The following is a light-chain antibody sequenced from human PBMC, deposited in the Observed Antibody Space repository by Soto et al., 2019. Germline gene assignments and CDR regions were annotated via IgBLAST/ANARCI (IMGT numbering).Light chain of an antibody. V-gene: IGKV1-27*01. CDR3: QKYSSVPV. J-gene: IGKJ3*01. CDR1: QGIRNC. Sequence: DIQMTQSPTSLSASVGDRVTITCRASQGIRNCVAWYQQKPGKAPKLLIYAASTLQSGVPSRFSGSGSGTDFTLTIERLQPEDVATYSCQKYSSVPVFGPGTKVEIK. CDR2: AAS.